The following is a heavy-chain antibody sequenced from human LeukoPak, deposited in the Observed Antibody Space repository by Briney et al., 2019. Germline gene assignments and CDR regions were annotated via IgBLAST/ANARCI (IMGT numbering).Heavy chain of an antibody. CDR3: ARMLLRFLEWSDGMDV. CDR2: MNPNSGNT. D-gene: IGHD3-3*01. J-gene: IGHJ6*02. CDR1: GYTFTSYD. V-gene: IGHV1-8*01. Sequence: ASVKVSCKASGYTFTSYDINWVRQATGQGLEWMGWMNPNSGNTGYAQKFQGRVTMTRNTSISTAYMELSSLRSEDTAVYYCARMLLRFLEWSDGMDVWGQGTTVTVSS.